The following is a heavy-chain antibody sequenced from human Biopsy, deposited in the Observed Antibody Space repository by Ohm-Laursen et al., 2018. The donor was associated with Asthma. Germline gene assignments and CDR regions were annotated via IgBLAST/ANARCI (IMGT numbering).Heavy chain of an antibody. CDR1: GFTFGEYW. Sequence: SLRLSCTASGFTFGEYWMSGVRQVPGKGLEWVGNIKHDGTEKNNVDSLKGRFTISRDNAKNSLYLQMNSLRAEDTAVYYCARTFHFWLPYHAEHYQLWGQGTLVTVSS. CDR2: IKHDGTEK. J-gene: IGHJ1*01. V-gene: IGHV3-7*01. D-gene: IGHD3-3*02. CDR3: ARTFHFWLPYHAEHYQL.